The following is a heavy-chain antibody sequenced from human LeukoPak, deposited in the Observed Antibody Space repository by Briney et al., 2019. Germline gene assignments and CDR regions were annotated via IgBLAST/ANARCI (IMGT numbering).Heavy chain of an antibody. J-gene: IGHJ4*02. V-gene: IGHV4-34*01. D-gene: IGHD5-18*01. CDR3: ARGGIQLWLSY. Sequence: SETLSLTCAVSGGSISSGGYYWSWIRQPPGKGLEWIGEINHSGSTNYNPSLKSRVTISVDTSKNQFSLKLSSVTAADTAVYYCARGGIQLWLSYWGQGTLVTVSS. CDR1: GGSISSGGYY. CDR2: INHSGST.